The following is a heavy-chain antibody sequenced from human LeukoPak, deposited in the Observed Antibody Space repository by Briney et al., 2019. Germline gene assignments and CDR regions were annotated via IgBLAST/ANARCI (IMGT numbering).Heavy chain of an antibody. V-gene: IGHV1/OR15-3*02. CDR3: ATGAGLLWFGELLIDY. J-gene: IGHJ4*02. D-gene: IGHD3-10*01. CDR2: INPGSGNT. Sequence: GASVKVSCKASGYTFTSYYMHWVRQAPGQGLEWMGWINPGSGNTKYSQKFQGRVTITRDTSASTAYMELSSLRSEDTAVYYCATGAGLLWFGELLIDYWGQGTLVTVSS. CDR1: GYTFTSYY.